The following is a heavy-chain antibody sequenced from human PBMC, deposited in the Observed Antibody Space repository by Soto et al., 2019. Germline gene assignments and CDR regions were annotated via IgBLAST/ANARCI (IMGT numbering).Heavy chain of an antibody. J-gene: IGHJ4*02. CDR1: GYTFTNYG. Sequence: ASVKVACKAYGYTFTNYGISWVRQAPGQGLEWMAWISVYNGRTNYGQKFAGRVTLTTDRTTGTAYMELGSLGSDDTAVYYCARVPDGDSDFDYWDQGTLVTVSS. CDR2: ISVYNGRT. CDR3: ARVPDGDSDFDY. V-gene: IGHV1-18*01. D-gene: IGHD4-17*01.